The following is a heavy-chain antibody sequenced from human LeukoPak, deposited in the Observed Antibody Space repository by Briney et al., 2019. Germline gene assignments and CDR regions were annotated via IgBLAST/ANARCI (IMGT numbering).Heavy chain of an antibody. CDR2: IYSGGST. J-gene: IGHJ4*01. CDR3: AGIAAADRRYYFDY. CDR1: GFTVSSNY. Sequence: RGSLRVSCAASGFTVSSNYMSWVRQAPGKGLEWVSLIYSGGSTYCADSVKGRFTISRDNSKNTLYLQMNSLRGEDTAVYYCAGIAAADRRYYFDYWGHGTLLIISS. D-gene: IGHD6-13*01. V-gene: IGHV3-66*01.